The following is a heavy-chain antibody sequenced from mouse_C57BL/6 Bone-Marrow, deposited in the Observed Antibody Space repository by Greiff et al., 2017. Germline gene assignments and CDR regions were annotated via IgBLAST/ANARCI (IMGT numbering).Heavy chain of an antibody. D-gene: IGHD2-3*01. V-gene: IGHV1-63*01. CDR2: IYPGGGYT. CDR1: GYTFTNYW. J-gene: IGHJ1*03. Sequence: VQLQESGAELVRPGTSVKMSCKASGYTFTNYWIGWAKQRPGHGLEWIGDIYPGGGYTNYNEKFKGKATLTADKSSSTTYMQISSLTSEDSAIYYCARWLLRYFNVWGTGTTVTVSS. CDR3: ARWLLRYFNV.